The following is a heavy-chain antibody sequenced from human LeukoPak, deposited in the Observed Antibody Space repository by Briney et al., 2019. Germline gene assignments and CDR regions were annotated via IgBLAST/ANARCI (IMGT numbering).Heavy chain of an antibody. CDR1: GGTFSSYA. D-gene: IGHD3-22*01. CDR3: ASLGNYYDSSGYYEIIDY. CDR2: IIPIFGTA. V-gene: IGHV1-69*01. J-gene: IGHJ4*02. Sequence: SVKVSCKASGGTFSSYAISWVRQAPGQGLEWMGGIIPIFGTANYAQKFQGRVTITADESTSTAYMELSSLRSEDTAVYYCASLGNYYDSSGYYEIIDYWGQGTLVTVSS.